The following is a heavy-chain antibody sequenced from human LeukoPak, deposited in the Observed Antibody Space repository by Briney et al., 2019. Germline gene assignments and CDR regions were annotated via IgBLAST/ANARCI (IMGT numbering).Heavy chain of an antibody. Sequence: RGTLRLSCAASGISVSSNNMSSGRHAPRKGLQWGSVIYVDGSTYYADSVKGRFTVSRDDPHNTLYLQMNSVRAEDTAVYFCARGGVDHYGSGTYYLMYYFDHWGQGALVTVSS. CDR2: IYVDGST. V-gene: IGHV3-53*01. D-gene: IGHD3-10*01. J-gene: IGHJ4*02. CDR3: ARGGVDHYGSGTYYLMYYFDH. CDR1: GISVSSNN.